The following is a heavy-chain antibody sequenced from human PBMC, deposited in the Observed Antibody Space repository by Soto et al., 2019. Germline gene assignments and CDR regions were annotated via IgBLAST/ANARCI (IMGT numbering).Heavy chain of an antibody. CDR1: GFIFSNYG. J-gene: IGHJ4*02. D-gene: IGHD2-2*01. CDR3: AKKSTDSSGYFDY. V-gene: IGHV3-23*01. CDR2: ISGSGGRT. Sequence: GGSLRLSCAASGFIFSNYGMSWVRQAPGKGLEWVSGISGSGGRTYNADSVKGRFTISRDNSKNTMYMQMSSLRAEDTAVYYCAKKSTDSSGYFDYWGQGTLVTSPQ.